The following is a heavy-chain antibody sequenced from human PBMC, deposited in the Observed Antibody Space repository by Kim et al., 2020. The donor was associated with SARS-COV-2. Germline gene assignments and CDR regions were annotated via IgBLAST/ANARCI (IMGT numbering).Heavy chain of an antibody. Sequence: SETLSLTCTVSTDSIRSYYWSWIRQPPGKGLEWIGYIFYTGNSNHNPSLKSRVTMSVDTSKNQFSLKLTSVTAADTAVYYCGRGGRTGHCSAGSCYLVDYWGQGALVTVSS. V-gene: IGHV4-59*13. CDR3: GRGGRTGHCSAGSCYLVDY. J-gene: IGHJ4*02. CDR2: IFYTGNS. D-gene: IGHD2-15*01. CDR1: TDSIRSYY.